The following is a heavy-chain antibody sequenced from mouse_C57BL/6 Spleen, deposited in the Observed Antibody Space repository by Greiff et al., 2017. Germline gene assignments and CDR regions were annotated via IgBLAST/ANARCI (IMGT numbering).Heavy chain of an antibody. CDR3: ARDYDGLYWYFDV. V-gene: IGHV5-4*01. D-gene: IGHD1-2*01. Sequence: EVMLVESGGGLVKPGGSLKLSCAASGFTFSSYAMSWVRQTPEKRLEWVATISDGGSYTYYPDNVKGRFTISRDNAKNNLYLQMSHLKSEDTAMYYCARDYDGLYWYFDVWGTGTTVTVSS. CDR1: GFTFSSYA. CDR2: ISDGGSYT. J-gene: IGHJ1*03.